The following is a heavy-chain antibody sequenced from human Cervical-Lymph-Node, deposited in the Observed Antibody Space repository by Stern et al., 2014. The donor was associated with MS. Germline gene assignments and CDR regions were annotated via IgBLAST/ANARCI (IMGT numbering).Heavy chain of an antibody. V-gene: IGHV4-61*02. CDR1: GGSIRSGGFY. J-gene: IGHJ6*02. CDR2: MYAPGGS. CDR3: VRDHDYYGMDV. Sequence: QVQLQESGPRLVKPSQTLSLTCTVSGGSIRSGGFYCTWVRQPAGKGPEWIGRMYAPGGSTYNPSLKSRATIAGDTSKNQFPRTRRSVTAADTAIYYCVRDHDYYGMDVWGQGTTVTVSS.